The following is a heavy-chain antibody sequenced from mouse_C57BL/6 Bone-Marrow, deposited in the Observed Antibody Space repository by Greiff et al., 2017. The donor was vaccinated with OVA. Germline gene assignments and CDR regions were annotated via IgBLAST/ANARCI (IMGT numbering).Heavy chain of an antibody. J-gene: IGHJ4*01. Sequence: VQLQQPGAELVRPGTSVKLSCKASGYTFTSYWMHWVKQRPGQGLEWIGVIDPSDSYTNYNQKFKGKATLTVDTSSSTAYMQLSSLTSEDSAVYYCARSDYDGGDYAMDYWGQGTSVTVSS. CDR1: GYTFTSYW. CDR3: ARSDYDGGDYAMDY. D-gene: IGHD2-4*01. CDR2: IDPSDSYT. V-gene: IGHV1-59*01.